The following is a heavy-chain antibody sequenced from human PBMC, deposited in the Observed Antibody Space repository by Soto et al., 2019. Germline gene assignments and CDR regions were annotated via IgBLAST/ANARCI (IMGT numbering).Heavy chain of an antibody. CDR1: GYTFTGYY. CDR3: ARKSGRGSYSDY. D-gene: IGHD1-26*01. J-gene: IGHJ4*02. CDR2: INPNSGGT. V-gene: IGHV1-2*04. Sequence: QVQLVQSGAEVKKPGASVKVSCKASGYTFTGYYMHWVRQAPGQGLEWMGWINPNSGGTNYAQKMQGWVTMTRDRSISTAYMELSRLRSDDTAVYYCARKSGRGSYSDYWGQGTLVTVSS.